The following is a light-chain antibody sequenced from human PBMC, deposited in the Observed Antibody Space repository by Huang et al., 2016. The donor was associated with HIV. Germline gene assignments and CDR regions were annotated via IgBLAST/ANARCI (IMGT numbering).Light chain of an antibody. V-gene: IGKV1-33*01. CDR3: QQYDNLYT. Sequence: DIQMTQSPSSLSASVGDRVTITCQASQVISNYLNWYQQKPGKAPKLLIYDASSLETGVPSRFSGSGAGTDFTFTISSLQPEDIATYYCQQYDNLYTFGQGTKLEIK. CDR1: QVISNY. J-gene: IGKJ2*01. CDR2: DAS.